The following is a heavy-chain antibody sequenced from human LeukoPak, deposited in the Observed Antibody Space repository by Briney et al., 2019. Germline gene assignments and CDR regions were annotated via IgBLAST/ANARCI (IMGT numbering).Heavy chain of an antibody. V-gene: IGHV2-5*02. Sequence: SGPTLVKPTQTLTLTCTFSGFSLTTRGVCMDWILQPPANALQWLALLYWDDDNRYSPSLKSSLTITKATSKDQVVLTLTDMDPVDTATYYCARRGESALGRGFFDYWDQGTLVTVSS. D-gene: IGHD6-13*01. CDR1: GFSLTTRGVC. J-gene: IGHJ4*02. CDR2: LYWDDDN. CDR3: ARRGESALGRGFFDY.